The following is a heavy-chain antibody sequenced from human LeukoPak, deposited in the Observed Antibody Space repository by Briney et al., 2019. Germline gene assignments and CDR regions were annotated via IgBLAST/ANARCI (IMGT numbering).Heavy chain of an antibody. J-gene: IGHJ4*02. V-gene: IGHV3-21*01. CDR3: ARFVTAAGLLDY. D-gene: IGHD6-13*01. CDR1: GFTFSSYS. CDR2: ISSSSSYI. Sequence: GGSLRLSCEASGFTFSSYSMNWVRQAPGKGLEWVSSISSSSSYIYYADSVKGRFTISGDNAKNSLYLQMNSLRAEDTAVYYCARFVTAAGLLDYWGQGTLVTVSS.